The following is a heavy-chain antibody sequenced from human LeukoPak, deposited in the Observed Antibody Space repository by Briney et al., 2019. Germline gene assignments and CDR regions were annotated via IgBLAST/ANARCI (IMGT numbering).Heavy chain of an antibody. V-gene: IGHV3-15*01. CDR1: GFTFSNPW. D-gene: IGHD2-15*01. Sequence: PGGSLRLSCAASGFTFSNPWMSWVRQAPGKGLEWVGHIKSKTNGGTTDYAAPVKGRFTISRDDSKNTLYLQMNSLKTEDTAVYYCTTEGCSGGSCYLDYWGQGTLVTVSS. J-gene: IGHJ4*02. CDR2: IKSKTNGGTT. CDR3: TTEGCSGGSCYLDY.